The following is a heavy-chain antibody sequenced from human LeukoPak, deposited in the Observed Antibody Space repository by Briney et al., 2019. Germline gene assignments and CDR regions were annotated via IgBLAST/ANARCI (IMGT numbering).Heavy chain of an antibody. V-gene: IGHV3-23*01. CDR2: ISGSGSSA. CDR1: GFTFTNYA. CDR3: AKGREPYGDSRFDY. D-gene: IGHD4-17*01. J-gene: IGHJ4*02. Sequence: GGSLRLSCAASGFTFTNYAMSCVRQAPGKRLEWVSTISGSGSSADYADSVKGRFTISRDNSENTLYLKMNSLRVEDTAVYYCAKGREPYGDSRFDYWGQGTLVTVSS.